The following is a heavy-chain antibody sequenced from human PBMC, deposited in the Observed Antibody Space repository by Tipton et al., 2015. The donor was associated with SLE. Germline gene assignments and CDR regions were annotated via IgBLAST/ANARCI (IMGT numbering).Heavy chain of an antibody. V-gene: IGHV4-59*11. J-gene: IGHJ4*02. Sequence: LKLSCTVSGDSINSHYWNWIRQPPGKGLEWIGFIYYSGRTSYNPSLESRVTISIDSSKNQFSLKLTSLTAADTAVYYCARADASRPVRLFDFWGQGTLLTVSS. CDR1: GDSINSHY. CDR2: IYYSGRT. D-gene: IGHD2-21*01. CDR3: ARADASRPVRLFDF.